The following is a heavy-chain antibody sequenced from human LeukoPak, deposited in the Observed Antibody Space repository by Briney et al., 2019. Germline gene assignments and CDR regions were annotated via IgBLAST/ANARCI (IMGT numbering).Heavy chain of an antibody. CDR2: INPNSGGT. CDR3: ARHRAYSSSSPFDY. D-gene: IGHD6-6*01. CDR1: GYTFTGHY. J-gene: IGHJ4*02. Sequence: ASVKVSCKASGYTFTGHYMHWVRQAPGQGLEWMGWINPNSGGTNYAQKFQGRVSMTGDTSISTSYMELSRLSSDDTAVYYCARHRAYSSSSPFDYWGQGTLVTVSS. V-gene: IGHV1-2*02.